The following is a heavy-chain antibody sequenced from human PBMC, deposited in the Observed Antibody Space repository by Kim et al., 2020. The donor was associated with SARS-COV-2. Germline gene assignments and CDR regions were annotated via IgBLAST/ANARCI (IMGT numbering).Heavy chain of an antibody. J-gene: IGHJ3*02. CDR2: IWYDGSNK. D-gene: IGHD6-6*01. Sequence: GGSLRLSCAASGFTFSSYGMHWVRQAPGKGLEWVAVIWYDGSNKYYADSVKGRFTISRDNSKNTLYLQMNSLRAEDTAVYYCARAQSILDNAFDIWGQGTMVTVSS. CDR3: ARAQSILDNAFDI. V-gene: IGHV3-33*01. CDR1: GFTFSSYG.